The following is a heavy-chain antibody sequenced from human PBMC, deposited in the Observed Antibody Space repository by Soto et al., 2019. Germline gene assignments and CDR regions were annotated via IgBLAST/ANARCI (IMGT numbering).Heavy chain of an antibody. CDR1: GGSISSGDYY. CDR2: IYYSGST. Sequence: PSETRSLTCTVSGGSISSGDYYWSWIRQPPGKGLEWIGYIYYSGSTYYNPSLKSRVTISVETSKNQFSLKLSSVTAADTAVYYCARAMRRLRFINYWGQGTLVTVSS. CDR3: ARAMRRLRFINY. V-gene: IGHV4-30-4*01. D-gene: IGHD4-17*01. J-gene: IGHJ4*02.